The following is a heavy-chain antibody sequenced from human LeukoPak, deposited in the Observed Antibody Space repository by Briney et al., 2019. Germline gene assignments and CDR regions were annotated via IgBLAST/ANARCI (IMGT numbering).Heavy chain of an antibody. CDR3: ARVSGMVAIGRYYFDY. Sequence: GGSLRLSCAASGFTFSSYAMHWVRQAPGKGLEWVAVISYDGSNKYYADSVKGRFTISRDNSKNTLYLQMNSLRAEDTAGYYCARVSGMVAIGRYYFDYWGQGTLVTVSS. J-gene: IGHJ4*02. CDR1: GFTFSSYA. D-gene: IGHD5-12*01. CDR2: ISYDGSNK. V-gene: IGHV3-30-3*01.